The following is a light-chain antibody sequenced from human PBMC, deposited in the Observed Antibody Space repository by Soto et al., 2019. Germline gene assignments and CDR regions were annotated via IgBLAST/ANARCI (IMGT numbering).Light chain of an antibody. J-gene: IGKJ1*01. CDR1: QSVTYN. Sequence: EINVTQSPATLSASPGDRVTLSCRASQSVTYNLAWYQQRPGQAPRHLIYGASTRATGIPPRFSGRGSGTEFTLTITSLQSEDFAVYFCQQYNDRLWTFGQGTKVEIK. CDR3: QQYNDRLWT. V-gene: IGKV3-15*01. CDR2: GAS.